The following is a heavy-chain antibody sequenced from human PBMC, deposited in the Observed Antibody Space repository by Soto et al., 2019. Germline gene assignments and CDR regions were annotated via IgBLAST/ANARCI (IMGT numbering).Heavy chain of an antibody. CDR3: AMPYSSKSNCFDP. Sequence: QVQLVESGGGVVQPGGSLRLSCAASGFSFSNYGMHWVRQAPGKGLEWVAPRRDDADDIYYADSVKGRFAVSRDNSNNTLYVQMSSLRAEDTDLYYCAMPYSSKSNCFDPWCQGTLVTVSS. V-gene: IGHV3-30*02. D-gene: IGHD6-19*01. CDR1: GFSFSNYG. CDR2: RRDDADDI. J-gene: IGHJ5*02.